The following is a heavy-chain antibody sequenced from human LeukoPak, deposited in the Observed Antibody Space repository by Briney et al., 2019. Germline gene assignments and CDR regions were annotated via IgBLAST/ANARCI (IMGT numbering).Heavy chain of an antibody. J-gene: IGHJ3*02. CDR2: INPSGGST. V-gene: IGHV1-46*01. CDR3: ARVVAARYDAFDI. Sequence: APVKVSCKASGYTFTSYYMHWVRQAPGQGLEWMGIINPSGGSTSYAQKFQGRVTMTRDTSTSTVYMELSSLRSEDTAVYYCARVVAARYDAFDIWGQGTMVTVSS. CDR1: GYTFTSYY. D-gene: IGHD6-6*01.